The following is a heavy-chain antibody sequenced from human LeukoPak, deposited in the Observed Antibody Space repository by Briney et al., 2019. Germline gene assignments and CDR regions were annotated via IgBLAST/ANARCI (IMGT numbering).Heavy chain of an antibody. D-gene: IGHD4-17*01. CDR2: IHTSGST. J-gene: IGHJ3*02. Sequence: SETLSLTCAVSGGAISSNYWSWIRQPPGKGLEWIGYIHTSGSTNYIPSLKSRVTISVDTSKNQFSLKLSSVTAADTAVYYCARQGHDYGDPDAFYIWGQGTMVTVSS. CDR1: GGAISSNY. V-gene: IGHV4-4*09. CDR3: ARQGHDYGDPDAFYI.